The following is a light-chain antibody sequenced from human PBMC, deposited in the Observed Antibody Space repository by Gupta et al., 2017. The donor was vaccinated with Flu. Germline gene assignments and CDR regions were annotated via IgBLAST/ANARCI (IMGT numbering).Light chain of an antibody. V-gene: IGLV3-1*01. CDR1: KLGDKY. CDR3: QAWDSTTAV. Sequence: SYELTQPPSVSVSPGQTASITCSGYKLGDKYACWYQQKPGQSPVLVIFQDNNRPSGIPGRFSGSNSGNTATLTISETQAVDEADYYCQAWDSTTAVFGGGTKLTVL. J-gene: IGLJ2*01. CDR2: QDN.